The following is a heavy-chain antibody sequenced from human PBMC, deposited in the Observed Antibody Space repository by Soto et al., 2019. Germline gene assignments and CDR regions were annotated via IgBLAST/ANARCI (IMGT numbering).Heavy chain of an antibody. CDR1: GFSLRSYW. J-gene: IGHJ5*02. Sequence: EVQLVESGGGLVQPGGSLRLSCTASGFSLRSYWMHWVRQAPGEGLVWVSRINEVGSRTDHADSVRGRFTISRDNAKNTLNLQMTSLRVEDTAVYYCVRDEFGKDDACGQGTLVTVSS. CDR3: VRDEFGKDDA. CDR2: INEVGSRT. D-gene: IGHD3-16*01. V-gene: IGHV3-74*01.